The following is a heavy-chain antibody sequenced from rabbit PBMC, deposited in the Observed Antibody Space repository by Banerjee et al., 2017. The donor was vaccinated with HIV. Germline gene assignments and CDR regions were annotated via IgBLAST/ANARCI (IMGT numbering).Heavy chain of an antibody. J-gene: IGHJ4*01. CDR2: IYAGSSGTT. CDR1: GFSFSSSYY. D-gene: IGHD8-1*01. CDR3: ARDYAGSSSYDPYYFRL. V-gene: IGHV1S45*01. Sequence: QEQLVESGGDLVQPEGSLTLTCTASGFSFSSSYYMCWVRQAPGKGLEWIACIYAGSSGTTYYASWAKGRFTITRSTSLNTVTLQMTSLTAADTATYFCARDYAGSSSYDPYYFRLWGPGTLVTVS.